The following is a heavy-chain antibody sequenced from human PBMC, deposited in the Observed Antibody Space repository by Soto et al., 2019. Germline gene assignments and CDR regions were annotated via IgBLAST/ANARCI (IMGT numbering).Heavy chain of an antibody. D-gene: IGHD2-2*01. J-gene: IGHJ6*02. CDR2: IYSSENT. CDR3: ARLNGDCISTNCHGYYGMDV. V-gene: IGHV4-39*01. Sequence: QLQLQESGPGLVKPSETLSLTCTVSGGSVSSSSYSWGWIRQPPGKGLEWIGTIYSSENTYYNPSLMSRVTMSVDTSKNQFSLKLSSVTAADTAVYYCARLNGDCISTNCHGYYGMDVWGQGTTVTVSS. CDR1: GGSVSSSSYS.